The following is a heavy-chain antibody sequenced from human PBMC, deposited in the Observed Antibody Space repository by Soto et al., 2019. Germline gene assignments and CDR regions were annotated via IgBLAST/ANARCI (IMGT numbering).Heavy chain of an antibody. CDR3: ARKDYSNDYYYYYYMEV. J-gene: IGHJ6*03. CDR1: GYTFTSYG. Sequence: ASVKVSCKASGYTFTSYGISWVRQAPGQGLEWMGWISAYNGNTNYAQKLQGRVTMTTDTSTSTAYMELRSLRSDDTAVYYCARKDYSNDYYYYYYMEVWGKGTTVTVSS. D-gene: IGHD4-4*01. V-gene: IGHV1-18*01. CDR2: ISAYNGNT.